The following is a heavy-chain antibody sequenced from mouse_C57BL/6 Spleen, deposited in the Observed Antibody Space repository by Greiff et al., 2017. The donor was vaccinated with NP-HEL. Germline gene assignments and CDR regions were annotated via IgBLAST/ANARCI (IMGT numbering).Heavy chain of an antibody. J-gene: IGHJ1*03. D-gene: IGHD2-1*01. CDR1: GFNIKDYY. V-gene: IGHV14-1*01. CDR2: IDPEDGDT. Sequence: VQLQQSGAELVRPGASVKLSCTASGFNIKDYYMHWVKQRPEQGLEWIGRIDPEDGDTEYAPKFQGKATMTADTSSNTAYLQLSSLTSEDTAVYYCAREAIYYGNYGYFDVWGTGTTVTVSS. CDR3: AREAIYYGNYGYFDV.